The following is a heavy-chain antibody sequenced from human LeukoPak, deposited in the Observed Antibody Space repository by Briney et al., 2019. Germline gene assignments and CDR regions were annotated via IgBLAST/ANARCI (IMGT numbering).Heavy chain of an antibody. CDR2: FDPEDGET. D-gene: IGHD1-26*01. V-gene: IGHV1-24*01. CDR1: GYTLTELS. CDR3: ATGLREWELPDY. Sequence: ASVKVSCKVSGYTLTELSMHWVRQAPGKGLEWMGGFDPEDGETIYAQKFQGRVTMTEDTSTDTAYMELSSLRSEDTAVYYCATGLREWELPDYWGQRTLVTVSS. J-gene: IGHJ4*02.